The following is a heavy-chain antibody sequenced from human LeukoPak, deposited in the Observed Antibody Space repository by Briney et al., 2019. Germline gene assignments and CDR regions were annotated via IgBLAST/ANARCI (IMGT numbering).Heavy chain of an antibody. Sequence: PSETLSLTCSVSGGSISSYYWNWIRQPPGKGLEWIGYIYYSGSTYYNPSLKSRVTISVDTSKNQFSLKLSSVTAADTAVYYCARASNWFDPWGQGTLVTVSS. J-gene: IGHJ5*02. CDR3: ARASNWFDP. CDR1: GGSISSYY. CDR2: IYYSGST. V-gene: IGHV4-59*06.